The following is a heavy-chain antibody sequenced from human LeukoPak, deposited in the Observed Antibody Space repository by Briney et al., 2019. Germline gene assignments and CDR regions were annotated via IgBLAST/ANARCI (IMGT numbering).Heavy chain of an antibody. CDR3: ARSYRITMIVVGQWYFDY. J-gene: IGHJ4*02. CDR2: IYYSGST. V-gene: IGHV4-39*07. Sequence: SETLSLTCTVSGGSISSSSYYWGWIRQPPGKGLEWIGSIYYSGSTYYNPSLKSRVTISIDMSKNQFSLKLSSVTAADTAVYYCARSYRITMIVVGQWYFDYWGQGTLVTVSS. CDR1: GGSISSSSYY. D-gene: IGHD3-22*01.